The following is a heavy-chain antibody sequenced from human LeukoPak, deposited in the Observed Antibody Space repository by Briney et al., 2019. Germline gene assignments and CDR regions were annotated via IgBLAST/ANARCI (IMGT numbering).Heavy chain of an antibody. CDR3: ARDLLGLGTRREPPYDSDYYYGMDV. D-gene: IGHD3-22*01. J-gene: IGHJ6*02. CDR1: GFTFSSYA. Sequence: PGGSLRLSCAASGFTFSSYAMHWVRQAPGKGLEYVSAISSNGGSTYYANSVKGRFTISRDNSKNTLYLQMGSLRAEDMAVYYCARDLLGLGTRREPPYDSDYYYGMDVWGQGTTVTVSS. V-gene: IGHV3-64*01. CDR2: ISSNGGST.